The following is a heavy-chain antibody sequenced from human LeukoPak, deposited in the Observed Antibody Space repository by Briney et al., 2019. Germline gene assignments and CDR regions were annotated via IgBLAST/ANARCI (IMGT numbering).Heavy chain of an antibody. CDR1: GYTFTSYT. J-gene: IGHJ5*02. D-gene: IGHD3-10*01. Sequence: ASVKDSCKASGYTFTSYTMHWVRQAPGQRLEWMGWINTGNGNTKYSQEFQGRVTITRDTSASTAYMELSSLRSEDMAVYYCARGARFRSYGSGTYYTSLPFDPWGQGTLVTVSS. V-gene: IGHV1-3*03. CDR3: ARGARFRSYGSGTYYTSLPFDP. CDR2: INTGNGNT.